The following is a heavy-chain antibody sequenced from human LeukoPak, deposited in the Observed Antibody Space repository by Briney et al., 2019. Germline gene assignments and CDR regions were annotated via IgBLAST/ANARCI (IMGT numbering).Heavy chain of an antibody. J-gene: IGHJ4*02. CDR3: ARGAHLWAYFGY. CDR2: ISSSGGTI. D-gene: IGHD5-18*01. Sequence: PGGSLRLSCAVSGFTFSNYEMNWVRQAPGKGLEWVSYISSSGGTIYYADSVKGRFTISRDNAENSLYLQMNSLRAEDTAVYYCARGAHLWAYFGYWGQGTLVTVSS. V-gene: IGHV3-48*03. CDR1: GFTFSNYE.